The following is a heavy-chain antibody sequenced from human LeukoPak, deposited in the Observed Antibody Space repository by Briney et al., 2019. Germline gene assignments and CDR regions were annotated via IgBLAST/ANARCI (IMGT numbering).Heavy chain of an antibody. CDR2: ISYDGSNK. CDR3: ARETGSAVGSTDFDY. Sequence: GGSLRLSCAASGFTFSSYAMHWVRQAPGKGLEWVAVISYDGSNKYYADSVRGRFTISRDNSKNTLYLQMNSLRAEDTAVYYCARETGSAVGSTDFDYWGQGTLVTVSS. J-gene: IGHJ4*02. V-gene: IGHV3-30*04. D-gene: IGHD4-17*01. CDR1: GFTFSSYA.